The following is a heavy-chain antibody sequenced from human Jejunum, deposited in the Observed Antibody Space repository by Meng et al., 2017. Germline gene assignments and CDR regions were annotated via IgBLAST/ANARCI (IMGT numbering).Heavy chain of an antibody. V-gene: IGHV4-34*01. J-gene: IGHJ4*02. Sequence: QLQLLQWGAGLLKPAETLALTWTVYGDSFTDYYWNWIRQPPGKGLEWIGEIHHSGSTNYNPSLESRVTISRDTSKKQFSLRLSSVTAADTAVYYCASLKDFDSRGYYYFESWGQGTLVTVSS. CDR3: ASLKDFDSRGYYYFES. CDR1: GDSFTDYY. D-gene: IGHD3-22*01. CDR2: IHHSGST.